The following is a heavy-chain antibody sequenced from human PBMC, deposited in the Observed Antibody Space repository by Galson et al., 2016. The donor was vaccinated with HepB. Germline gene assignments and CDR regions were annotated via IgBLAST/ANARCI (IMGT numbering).Heavy chain of an antibody. D-gene: IGHD5-24*01. Sequence: SLRLSCAASGFTSGFYFGAYVLTWVRQTPGKGLGWISSISGTGYNTWYADSVKGRFTISRDESKNTLFLQMSNLRADDTGVYYCAKGGWRQVRSEESFEMWGQGTMVTVSS. CDR1: GFTSGFYFGAYV. CDR3: AKGGWRQVRSEESFEM. CDR2: ISGTGYNT. V-gene: IGHV3-23*01. J-gene: IGHJ3*02.